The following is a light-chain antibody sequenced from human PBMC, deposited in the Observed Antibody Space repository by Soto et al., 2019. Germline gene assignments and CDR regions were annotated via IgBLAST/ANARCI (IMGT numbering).Light chain of an antibody. CDR3: QQYGSSPQT. CDR2: GAS. V-gene: IGKV3-20*01. Sequence: EIAMTQSPATLSVSPGERATLSCRASQGVSGSYLAWYQQKPGQAPRLLIYGASSRATGIPDRFSGSGSGTDFTLTISRLEPEDFAVYYCQQYGSSPQTFGQGTKVDIK. J-gene: IGKJ1*01. CDR1: QGVSGSY.